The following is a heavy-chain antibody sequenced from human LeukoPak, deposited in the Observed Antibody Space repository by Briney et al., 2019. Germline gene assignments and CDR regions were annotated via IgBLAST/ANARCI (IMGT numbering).Heavy chain of an antibody. CDR3: ARHGSAYSFDY. V-gene: IGHV4-59*08. CDR2: IDYSGST. Sequence: PSETLSLTCTVSGFTISTYYWRWLRQPPGKGLEWIGYIDYSGSTKNPSLKSRVSISVDASKNQSSLKLSTVTAADTAVYLCARHGSAYSFDYGGQGTLVTVSA. J-gene: IGHJ4*02. D-gene: IGHD6-25*01. CDR1: GFTISTYY.